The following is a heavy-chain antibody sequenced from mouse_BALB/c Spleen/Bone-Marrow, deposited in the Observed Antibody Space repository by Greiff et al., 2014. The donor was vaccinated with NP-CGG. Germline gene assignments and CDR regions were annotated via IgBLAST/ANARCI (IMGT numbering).Heavy chain of an antibody. CDR3: ARGGISVDY. J-gene: IGHJ2*01. Sequence: QVQLQQSGAELVRPGSSVKISCKASGYAFSGYWMNWVKQRPGQGLEWIGQIYPGDGDTDYNGKFKGKATLTADKSSSTAYMQLSSLTSEDSAVYFCARGGISVDYWGRGTTLTVSS. V-gene: IGHV1-80*01. CDR1: GYAFSGYW. CDR2: IYPGDGDT.